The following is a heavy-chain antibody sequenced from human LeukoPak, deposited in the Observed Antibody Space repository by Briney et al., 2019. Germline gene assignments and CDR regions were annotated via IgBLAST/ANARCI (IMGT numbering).Heavy chain of an antibody. CDR2: IYYSGST. CDR3: ARHQSVAGPFDY. Sequence: PSETLSLTCVVSGGSISSSSYYWGWIRQPPGKGLEWIGSIYYSGSTYYNPSLKSRVTISVDTSKNQFSLKLSSVTAADTAVYYCARHQSVAGPFDYWGQGTLVTVSS. D-gene: IGHD6-19*01. CDR1: GGSISSSSYY. J-gene: IGHJ4*02. V-gene: IGHV4-39*01.